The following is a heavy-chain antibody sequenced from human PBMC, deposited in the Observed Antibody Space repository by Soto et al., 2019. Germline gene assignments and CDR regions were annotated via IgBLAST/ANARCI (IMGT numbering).Heavy chain of an antibody. V-gene: IGHV3-30*18. J-gene: IGHJ6*02. CDR3: AKDTRPTCCSGMDV. Sequence: QVQLVESGGGVVQPGRSLRLSCAASGFTFSNYGMHWVRQAPGKGLEWVAVISFDGSNKYYADSVKGRFTISRDNSTNTLYLQINSLRAEATAVYYCAKDTRPTCCSGMDVRGQGTKVTVSS. D-gene: IGHD2-2*01. CDR1: GFTFSNYG. CDR2: ISFDGSNK.